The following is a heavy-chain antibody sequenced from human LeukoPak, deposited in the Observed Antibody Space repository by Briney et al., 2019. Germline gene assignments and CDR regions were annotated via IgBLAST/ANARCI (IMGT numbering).Heavy chain of an antibody. Sequence: GGSLRLSCAASGVTFSSYSMNWVRQAPGKGLEWVSSISSSSSYIYYADSVKGRFTISRDNAKNSVYLQINRLRAEDTAVYYCARRGTIAVPVFWFDPWGQGTLVIVSS. D-gene: IGHD6-19*01. CDR1: GVTFSSYS. V-gene: IGHV3-21*01. J-gene: IGHJ5*02. CDR2: ISSSSSYI. CDR3: ARRGTIAVPVFWFDP.